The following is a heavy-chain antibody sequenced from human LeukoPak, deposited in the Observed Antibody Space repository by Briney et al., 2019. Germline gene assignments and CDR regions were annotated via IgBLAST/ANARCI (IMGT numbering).Heavy chain of an antibody. CDR2: INHSGST. D-gene: IGHD2-2*02. V-gene: IGHV4-34*01. CDR3: ASMTPPDCSSTSCHKGVDDAFDI. J-gene: IGHJ3*02. CDR1: GGSFSGYY. Sequence: SETLSLTCAVYGGSFSGYYWSWIRQPPGKGLEWIGEINHSGSTNYNPSLKSRVTISVDTSKNQFSLKLSSVTAADTAVYYCASMTPPDCSSTSCHKGVDDAFDIWGQGTMVTVSS.